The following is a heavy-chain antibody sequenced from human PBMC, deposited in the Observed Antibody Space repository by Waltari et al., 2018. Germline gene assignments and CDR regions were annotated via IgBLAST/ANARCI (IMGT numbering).Heavy chain of an antibody. CDR1: GGTSSSYT. CDR2: ISPSLGIA. CDR3: ARDPGDSSGYYFYYFDY. Sequence: QVQLVQSGAEVKKPGSSVKVSCTASGGTSSSYTISWVRQAPGQGLEWMGRISPSLGIANDEQKFQGRVTMTADKSTSTAYRELSSLRSEDTAVYYCARDPGDSSGYYFYYFDYWGQGTLVTVSS. V-gene: IGHV1-69*08. D-gene: IGHD3-22*01. J-gene: IGHJ4*02.